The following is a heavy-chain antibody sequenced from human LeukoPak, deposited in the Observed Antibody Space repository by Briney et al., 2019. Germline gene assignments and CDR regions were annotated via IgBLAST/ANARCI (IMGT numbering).Heavy chain of an antibody. D-gene: IGHD6-19*01. J-gene: IGHJ4*02. CDR2: ISSNGGST. V-gene: IGHV3-64*02. CDR3: ARESEQWLGHDY. CDR1: GFTFSSYA. Sequence: GGSLRLSCAASGFTFSSYAMHWVRQAPGKGLEYVSAISSNGGSTYYADSVKGRFTISRDNSKNTLYLQMGSLRAEDMAVYYCARESEQWLGHDYWGQGTLVTVSS.